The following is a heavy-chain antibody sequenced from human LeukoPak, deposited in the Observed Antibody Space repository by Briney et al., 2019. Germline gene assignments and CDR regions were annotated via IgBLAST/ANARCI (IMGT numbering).Heavy chain of an antibody. D-gene: IGHD1-26*01. Sequence: SETLSLTCTVSGGSISSGSYYWSWIRQPAGKGLEWIGRIYTSGSTNYNPSLKSRVTMSVDTSKNQFSLKLSSVTAADTAVYYCAREPRGGAPYFDYWGQGTLVTVSS. V-gene: IGHV4-61*02. CDR2: IYTSGST. J-gene: IGHJ4*02. CDR1: GGSISSGSYY. CDR3: AREPRGGAPYFDY.